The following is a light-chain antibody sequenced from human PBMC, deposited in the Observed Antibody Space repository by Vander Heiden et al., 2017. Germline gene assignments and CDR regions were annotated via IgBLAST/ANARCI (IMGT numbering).Light chain of an antibody. CDR1: QSVSSN. CDR2: GAS. CDR3: QQYNNWPLT. V-gene: IGKV3-15*01. J-gene: IGKJ4*01. Sequence: EIVMTQSPATLSLSPGERATLSCRASQSVSSNLAWYQQKPGQAPRLLIYGASTRATGIPARFSGRWSGTEFTLTISSLQSEDFAVYYCQQYNNWPLTFGGGTKVEIK.